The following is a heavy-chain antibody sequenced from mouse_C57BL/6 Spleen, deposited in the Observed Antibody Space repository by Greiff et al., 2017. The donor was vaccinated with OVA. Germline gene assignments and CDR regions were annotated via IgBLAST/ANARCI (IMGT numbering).Heavy chain of an antibody. J-gene: IGHJ4*01. Sequence: QVQLKQSGPELVKPGASVKISCKASGYAFSSSWMNWVKQRPGQGLEWIGRIYPGDGDTNYNGKFKGKATLTADKSSSTAYMQLSSQTSEDSAVYFCANPLACDYYAMDYWGQGTSVTVSS. CDR2: IYPGDGDT. D-gene: IGHD6-1*01. CDR3: ANPLACDYYAMDY. CDR1: GYAFSSSW. V-gene: IGHV1-82*01.